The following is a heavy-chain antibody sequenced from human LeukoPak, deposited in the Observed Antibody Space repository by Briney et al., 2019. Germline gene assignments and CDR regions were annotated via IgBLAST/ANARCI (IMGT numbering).Heavy chain of an antibody. Sequence: GGSLRLSCAASGFTFSTYAMSWVRQAPGRGLEWVSGICGSGGCTYYADSVKGRFTISRDNSKNTLYLQMNSLRVEDTAVYYCASTPFYDYVWGSYRYRGLFDNWGQGTLVSVSS. CDR3: ASTPFYDYVWGSYRYRGLFDN. J-gene: IGHJ4*02. CDR1: GFTFSTYA. V-gene: IGHV3-23*01. D-gene: IGHD3-16*02. CDR2: ICGSGGCT.